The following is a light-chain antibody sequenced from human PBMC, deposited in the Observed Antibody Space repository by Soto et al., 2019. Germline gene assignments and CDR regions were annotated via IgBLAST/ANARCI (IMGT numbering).Light chain of an antibody. CDR1: QSFRGL. V-gene: IGKV3-11*01. J-gene: IGKJ5*01. Sequence: EVVLTQSPVTLSLSPGERATLSCRASQSFRGLLAWYQQKPGQAPRLLIYDSYNRATGIPPRCSGSGSGTDFPLTISSLEPEDSAVYYCQQRHMWPITFGQGTRLEIK. CDR2: DSY. CDR3: QQRHMWPIT.